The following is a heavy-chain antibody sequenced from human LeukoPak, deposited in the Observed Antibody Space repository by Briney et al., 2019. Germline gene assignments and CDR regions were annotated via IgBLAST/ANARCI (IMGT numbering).Heavy chain of an antibody. CDR1: GFAFSSYG. Sequence: GGSLRLSCAASGFAFSSYGMHWVRQAPGKGLEWVAVIWYDGSNKYYADSVKGRFTISRDNSKNTLYLQMNSLRAEDTAVYYCAKAGGYCSGGSCYVDYFDYWGQGTLVTVSS. D-gene: IGHD2-15*01. CDR3: AKAGGYCSGGSCYVDYFDY. CDR2: IWYDGSNK. V-gene: IGHV3-33*06. J-gene: IGHJ4*02.